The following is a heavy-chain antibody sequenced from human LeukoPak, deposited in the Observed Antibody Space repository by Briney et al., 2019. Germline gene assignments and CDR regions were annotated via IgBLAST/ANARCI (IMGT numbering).Heavy chain of an antibody. Sequence: GGSLRLSCAASGFTFSTYAMHWVRQAPGKGLEWVSVISYDGSNKYYADSVKGRFTISRDNSKNTLYLQMNSLRPEDTAVYYCARDQDDYGDSLSYYYMDVWGKGTTVTVSS. CDR1: GFTFSTYA. CDR3: ARDQDDYGDSLSYYYMDV. CDR2: ISYDGSNK. J-gene: IGHJ6*03. V-gene: IGHV3-30*04. D-gene: IGHD4-17*01.